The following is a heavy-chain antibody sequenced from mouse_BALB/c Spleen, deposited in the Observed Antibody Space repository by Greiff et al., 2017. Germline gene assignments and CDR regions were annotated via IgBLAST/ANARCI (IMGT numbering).Heavy chain of an antibody. D-gene: IGHD2-1*01. CDR3: ASYYGNFYYFDY. Sequence: VQLQQSGPELVKPGASVKMSCKASGYTFTSYVMHWVKQKPGQGLEWIGEIYPGSGSTYYNEKFKGKATLTADKSSNTAYMQLSGLTSEDSAVYFCASYYGNFYYFDYWGQGTTLTVSS. V-gene: IGHV1-83*01. CDR1: GYTFTSYV. J-gene: IGHJ2*01. CDR2: IYPGSGST.